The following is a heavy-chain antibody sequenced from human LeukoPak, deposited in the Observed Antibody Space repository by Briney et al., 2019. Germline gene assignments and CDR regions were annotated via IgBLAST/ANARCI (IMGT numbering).Heavy chain of an antibody. V-gene: IGHV1-18*01. CDR3: ASSVSSWYGD. D-gene: IGHD6-13*01. J-gene: IGHJ4*02. Sequence: ASVKVSCKASGYTFSNYDISWVRQASGQGLEWLGRISADSGDTSYAQEFQGRVTMTTDTSTRTVYMELWSLRSDDTAVYYGASSVSSWYGDWGPGTQVTVS. CDR2: ISADSGDT. CDR1: GYTFSNYD.